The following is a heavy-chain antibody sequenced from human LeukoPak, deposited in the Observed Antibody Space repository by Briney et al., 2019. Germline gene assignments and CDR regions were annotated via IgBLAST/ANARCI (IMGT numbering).Heavy chain of an antibody. V-gene: IGHV3-53*01. CDR1: GLTVTDNY. CDR2: IFPDGRT. Sequence: GGSLRLSCAASGLTVTDNYFSWVRQAPGKGLEWVSVIFPDGRTYHADSVKGRFTISRDRPKNTLLLQMNSLRADDTALYHCARTNTVYGDFDYWGQGILLAVSS. D-gene: IGHD2/OR15-2a*01. CDR3: ARTNTVYGDFDY. J-gene: IGHJ4*02.